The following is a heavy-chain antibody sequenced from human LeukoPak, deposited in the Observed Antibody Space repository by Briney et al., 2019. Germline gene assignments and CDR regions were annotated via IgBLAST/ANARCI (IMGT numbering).Heavy chain of an antibody. CDR3: ARDGQLVLKGYYYMDV. D-gene: IGHD6-13*01. CDR2: IWYDGSNK. V-gene: IGHV3-33*01. CDR1: GFTLSSHG. J-gene: IGHJ6*03. Sequence: GGALGLSRAGAGFTLSSHGNPWGRQAPGQGVEGGGGIWYDGSNKYYADSVKGRFTISRDNSKNTLYLQMNSLRAEDTAVYYCARDGQLVLKGYYYMDVWGKGTTVTVSS.